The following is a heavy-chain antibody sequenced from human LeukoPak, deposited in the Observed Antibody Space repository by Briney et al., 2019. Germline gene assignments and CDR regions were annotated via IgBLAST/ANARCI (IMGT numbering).Heavy chain of an antibody. V-gene: IGHV4-39*01. CDR1: GGCISSSSYY. J-gene: IGHJ4*02. CDR3: ASYNGRRDGYNFGY. CDR2: IYYSGST. Sequence: PSETLSLTCTVSGGCISSSSYYWGWIRQPPGKGLEWIGSIYYSGSTYYNPSLKSRVTISVDTSKNQFSLKLSSVTAADTAVYYCASYNGRRDGYNFGYWGQGTLVTVSS. D-gene: IGHD5-24*01.